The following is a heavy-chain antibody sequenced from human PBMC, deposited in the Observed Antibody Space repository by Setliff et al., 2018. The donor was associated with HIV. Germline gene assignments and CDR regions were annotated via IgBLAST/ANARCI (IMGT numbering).Heavy chain of an antibody. V-gene: IGHV1-3*01. D-gene: IGHD6-19*01. Sequence: ASVKVSCKASGYTFSRYAMHWVRQAPGQRLEWMGWINAGNGNTKYSQTFQGRVSIARDTSASTAYMELSSLRSEDTAVYYCARVQTMAVAGTQYYYMDVWGKGTTVTVS. CDR3: ARVQTMAVAGTQYYYMDV. J-gene: IGHJ6*03. CDR1: GYTFSRYA. CDR2: INAGNGNT.